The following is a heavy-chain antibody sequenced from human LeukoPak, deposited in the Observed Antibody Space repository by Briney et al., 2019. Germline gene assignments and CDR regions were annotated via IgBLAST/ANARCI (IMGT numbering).Heavy chain of an antibody. V-gene: IGHV4-4*02. D-gene: IGHD3-22*01. CDR2: IYHSGST. CDR3: ARGRYYDSSGYPDRFFDY. J-gene: IGHJ4*02. CDR1: GGSISSSNW. Sequence: SGTLSLTCAVSGGSISSSNWWSWVRQPPGKGLEWIGEIYHSGSTDYNPSLKSRVTISVDKSKNQFSLKLSSVTAADTAVYYCARGRYYDSSGYPDRFFDYWGQGTLVTVSS.